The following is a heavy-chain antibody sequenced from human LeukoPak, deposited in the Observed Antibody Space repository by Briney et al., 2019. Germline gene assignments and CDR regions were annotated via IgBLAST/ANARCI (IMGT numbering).Heavy chain of an antibody. D-gene: IGHD6-13*01. CDR1: GASLTNPTYY. Sequence: SETLSLTCSVSGASLTNPTYYQWSWIRQAPGKGLELIGSLYASESPKINPSLRSRVTLSLDTSKNQFSLKMRSVTAADTAVYYCAREVVASAGVDYWGQGTLVTVSS. J-gene: IGHJ4*02. CDR3: AREVVASAGVDY. CDR2: LYASESP. V-gene: IGHV4-61*01.